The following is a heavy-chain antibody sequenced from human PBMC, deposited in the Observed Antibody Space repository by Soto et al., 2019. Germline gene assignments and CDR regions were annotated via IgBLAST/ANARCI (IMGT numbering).Heavy chain of an antibody. J-gene: IGHJ6*02. CDR3: GKGGNIAVVVADYGMDV. V-gene: IGHV1-3*01. D-gene: IGHD2-15*01. Sequence: QVHLVQSGAEVKKPGASVKVSCKASGYSFSNYAMHWVRQAPGQRLEWMGWINAGNGNTKYPQKFQDRVTITRDTSASTAYMELSSLRSEDTAVYYCGKGGNIAVVVADYGMDVWGQGTTVTVSS. CDR1: GYSFSNYA. CDR2: INAGNGNT.